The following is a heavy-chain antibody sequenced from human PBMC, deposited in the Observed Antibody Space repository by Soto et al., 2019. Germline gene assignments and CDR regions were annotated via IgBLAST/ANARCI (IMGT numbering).Heavy chain of an antibody. Sequence: SVTVSCKASGDTFSNYAVSWVRQAPGQGLEWMGGIIPIYGTTNYAQRFQDRVTITADESTSTAYMELSSLRSEDTAVYYCARDLGGCSAGSCRYNWFDPWGQGTLVTVSS. J-gene: IGHJ5*02. D-gene: IGHD2-15*01. CDR2: IIPIYGTT. CDR1: GDTFSNYA. V-gene: IGHV1-69*13. CDR3: ARDLGGCSAGSCRYNWFDP.